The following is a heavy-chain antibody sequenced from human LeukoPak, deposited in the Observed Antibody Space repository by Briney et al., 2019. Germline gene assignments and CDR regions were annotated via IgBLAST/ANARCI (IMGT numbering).Heavy chain of an antibody. Sequence: SETLSLTCAVYGGSFGGYYWSWIRQPPGQGLEWIGEINHSGSTNYNPSLKSRVTISVDTSKNQFSLKLSSVTAADTAVYYCARGHSEDAFDIWGQGTMVTVSS. V-gene: IGHV4-34*01. J-gene: IGHJ3*02. CDR2: INHSGST. CDR1: GGSFGGYY. CDR3: ARGHSEDAFDI.